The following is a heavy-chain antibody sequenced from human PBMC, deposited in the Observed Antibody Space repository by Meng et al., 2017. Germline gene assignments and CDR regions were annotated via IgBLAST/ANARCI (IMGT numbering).Heavy chain of an antibody. CDR1: GFSLSTSGVG. J-gene: IGHJ3*02. Sequence: SGPTLVKPTQTLTLTCTFSGFSLSTSGVGVGWIRQPPGKALEWLALIYWDDDKRYSPSLKSRLTITKDTSKNQVVLTMTNMDPVDTATYYCAHLLGYCSGGSCYSDAFDIWGQETMVT. D-gene: IGHD2-15*01. CDR2: IYWDDDK. V-gene: IGHV2-5*02. CDR3: AHLLGYCSGGSCYSDAFDI.